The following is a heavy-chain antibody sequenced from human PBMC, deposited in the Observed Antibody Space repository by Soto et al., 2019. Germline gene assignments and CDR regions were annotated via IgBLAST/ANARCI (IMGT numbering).Heavy chain of an antibody. CDR1: GYSSSSGYY. Sequence: SATLSLTCAVSGYSSSSGYYWGWIREPPGKGLEWIGSIYHSGSTYYNPSLKSRVTISVDTSKNQFCLKLSSVTAADTAVYYCARYPGREEGYGMDVWGQGTTVTVSS. V-gene: IGHV4-38-2*01. J-gene: IGHJ6*02. D-gene: IGHD1-26*01. CDR3: ARYPGREEGYGMDV. CDR2: IYHSGST.